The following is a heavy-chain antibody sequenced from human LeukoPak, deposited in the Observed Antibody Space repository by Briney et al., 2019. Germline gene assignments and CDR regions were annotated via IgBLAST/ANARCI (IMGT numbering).Heavy chain of an antibody. V-gene: IGHV5-51*01. CDR1: GYSFTSYW. J-gene: IGHJ3*02. D-gene: IGHD2-15*01. Sequence: GESLQISCQGSGYSFTSYWIGWVRQMPGKGLEWMGIIYPGDSDTRYSPSFQGQVTISADKSISTAYLQWSSLKASDTAMYYCARRATAAYDAFDIWGQGTMVTVSS. CDR3: ARRATAAYDAFDI. CDR2: IYPGDSDT.